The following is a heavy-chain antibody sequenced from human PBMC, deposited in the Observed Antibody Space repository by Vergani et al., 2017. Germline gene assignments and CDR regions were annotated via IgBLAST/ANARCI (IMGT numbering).Heavy chain of an antibody. Sequence: EVQLVESGGGLVQPGGSLRLSCAASGFTFSSYAMSWVRQAPGKGLEWVSSISSSSSYIYYADSVKGRFTISRDNAKNSLYLQMNSLRAEDTAVYYCARDTYDRYSSGWYVIDYWGQGTLVTVSS. CDR2: ISSSSSYI. V-gene: IGHV3-21*01. CDR3: ARDTYDRYSSGWYVIDY. J-gene: IGHJ4*02. D-gene: IGHD6-19*01. CDR1: GFTFSSYA.